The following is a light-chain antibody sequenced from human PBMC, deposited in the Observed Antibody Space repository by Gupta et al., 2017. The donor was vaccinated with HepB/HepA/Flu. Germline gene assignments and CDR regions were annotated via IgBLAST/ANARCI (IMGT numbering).Light chain of an antibody. Sequence: DIQMSQSPSTLSASVGDRLTITCRASQSISSWLDWYQQKPGKAPKLLIYQASSLESGVPSRFSGSGSGTELTLTISSLQPYDFATYYCQQYNSYPWTFGQGTKVEIK. V-gene: IGKV1-5*03. CDR2: QAS. CDR1: QSISSW. CDR3: QQYNSYPWT. J-gene: IGKJ1*01.